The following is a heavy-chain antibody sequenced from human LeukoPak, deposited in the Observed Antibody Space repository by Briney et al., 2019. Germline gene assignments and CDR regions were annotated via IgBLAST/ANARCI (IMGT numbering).Heavy chain of an antibody. Sequence: GGSLRLSCADSGFNFSRYWMHWVRQTPGKGLVWVSCISADGSVTRYADSVKGRFTISRDNTKSTLYLQMHSLRAEDTAVYYCATAGGDGSRMGFDPWGQGTLVTVSS. V-gene: IGHV3-74*01. J-gene: IGHJ5*02. D-gene: IGHD2-15*01. CDR1: GFNFSRYW. CDR3: ATAGGDGSRMGFDP. CDR2: ISADGSVT.